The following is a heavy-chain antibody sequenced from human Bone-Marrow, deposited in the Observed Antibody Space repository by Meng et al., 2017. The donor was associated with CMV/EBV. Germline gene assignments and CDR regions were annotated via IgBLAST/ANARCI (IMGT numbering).Heavy chain of an antibody. V-gene: IGHV3-21*01. CDR3: AKDTGWSVSWKYYYGMDV. J-gene: IGHJ6*02. CDR2: ISSSSSYI. CDR1: GFTFSSYS. Sequence: GESLKIPCAASGFTFSSYSMNWVRQAPGKGLEWVSSISSSSSYIYYADSVKGRFTVSRDNSKNTLYLQMNSLRGEDTAVYYCAKDTGWSVSWKYYYGMDVWGQGTTVTVSS. D-gene: IGHD3-3*01.